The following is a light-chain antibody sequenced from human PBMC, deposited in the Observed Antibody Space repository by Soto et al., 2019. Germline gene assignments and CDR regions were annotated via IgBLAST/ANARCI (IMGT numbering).Light chain of an antibody. V-gene: IGKV3-20*01. Sequence: EIVMTQSPATLSVSPGERATLSCRASQSVNSNLAWYQQKLGHAPRLLIYDASNTATGIPDRCSGSGSGTDFTLTISRLEPEDVAVYYYQQKGSSVTFGQGTKVDIK. CDR3: QQKGSSVT. CDR2: DAS. CDR1: QSVNSN. J-gene: IGKJ1*01.